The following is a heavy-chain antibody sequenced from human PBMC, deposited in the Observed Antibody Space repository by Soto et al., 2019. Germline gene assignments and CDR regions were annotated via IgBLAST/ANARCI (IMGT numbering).Heavy chain of an antibody. Sequence: EVQLVESGGGLVQPGGSLRLSCTASGFIVSDTYVNWVRQAPGKGLEWVSVISNRGDTHYADSVRGRFSLSRDISDNTLHLQMNNVRVGDTAVYYCARGPRYCLGGSCSITGDAYDIWGPGTMVTVSS. CDR2: ISNRGDT. V-gene: IGHV3-66*01. CDR3: ARGPRYCLGGSCSITGDAYDI. J-gene: IGHJ3*02. CDR1: GFIVSDTY. D-gene: IGHD2-15*01.